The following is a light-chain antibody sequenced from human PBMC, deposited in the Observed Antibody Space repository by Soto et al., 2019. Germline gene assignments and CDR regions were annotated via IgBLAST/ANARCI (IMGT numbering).Light chain of an antibody. J-gene: IGKJ3*01. V-gene: IGKV1-5*01. CDR2: HAS. Sequence: DIQMTQSPSTLPASVGDRVTITCRASQSIDRWLAWYQQRAGKAPKILIYHASSLESGAPSRFSGSGSGTEYTLTISRLQPDDFATYYCQHYNSYSITFGPGTKVDI. CDR1: QSIDRW. CDR3: QHYNSYSIT.